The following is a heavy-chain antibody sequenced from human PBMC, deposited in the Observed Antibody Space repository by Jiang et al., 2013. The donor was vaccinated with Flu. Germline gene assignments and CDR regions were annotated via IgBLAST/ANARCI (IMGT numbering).Heavy chain of an antibody. CDR2: IYPGDSDT. CDR3: ASRMDVSWFGEFSDAFDI. V-gene: IGHV5-51*01. J-gene: IGHJ3*02. D-gene: IGHD3-10*01. CDR1: GYSFTSYW. Sequence: SLKISCKGSGYSFTSYWIGWVRQMPGKGLEWMGIIYPGDSDTRYSPSFQGQVTISADKSISTAYLQWSSMKASDTAMYYCASRMDVSWFGEFSDAFDIWGQGTMVTVSS.